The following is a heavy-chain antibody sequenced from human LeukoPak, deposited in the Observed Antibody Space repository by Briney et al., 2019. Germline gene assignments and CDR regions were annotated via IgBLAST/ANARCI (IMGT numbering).Heavy chain of an antibody. D-gene: IGHD5-12*01. CDR1: GFTFSSYS. J-gene: IGHJ5*02. CDR3: ARAMRSGYEKDWFDP. CDR2: ISSSISTI. Sequence: GGSLRLSCAASGFTFSSYSMNWVRQAPGKGLEWVSYISSSISTIYYADSVKGRFTISRGNAKNSLYLQMNSLRAEDTAVYYCARAMRSGYEKDWFDPWGQGTLVTVSS. V-gene: IGHV3-48*04.